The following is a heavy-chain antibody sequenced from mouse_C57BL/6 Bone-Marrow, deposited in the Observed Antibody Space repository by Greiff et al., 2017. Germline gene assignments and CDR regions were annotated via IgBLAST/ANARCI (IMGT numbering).Heavy chain of an antibody. Sequence: VQGVESGAELARPGASVKLSCKASGYTFTSYGISWVKQRTGQGLEWIGEIYPRSGNTYYNEKFKGKATLTADKSSSTAYMELRSLTSEDSAVYFCGLHGSSPVAYWGQGTLVTVSA. CDR3: GLHGSSPVAY. V-gene: IGHV1-81*01. CDR1: GYTFTSYG. J-gene: IGHJ3*01. CDR2: IYPRSGNT. D-gene: IGHD1-1*01.